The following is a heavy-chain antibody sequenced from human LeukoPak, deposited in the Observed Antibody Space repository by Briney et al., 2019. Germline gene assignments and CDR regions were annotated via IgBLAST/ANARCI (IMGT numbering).Heavy chain of an antibody. CDR1: GFTFSSYA. D-gene: IGHD3-10*02. CDR2: ISYDGSNK. J-gene: IGHJ3*01. Sequence: GRPLRLSCAASGFTFSSYAMHWVRQAPGKGLEWVAVISYDGSNKYYADSVKGRFTISRDNSKNTLYLQMNSLRAEDTAVYYCAKFFTGEYVRAFDVWGQGTMVTVSS. V-gene: IGHV3-30*18. CDR3: AKFFTGEYVRAFDV.